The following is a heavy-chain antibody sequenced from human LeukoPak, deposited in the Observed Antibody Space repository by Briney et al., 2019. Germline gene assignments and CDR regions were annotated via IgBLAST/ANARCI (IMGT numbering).Heavy chain of an antibody. CDR1: GFSFSSYG. CDR3: ARDRGVYCSGGTCEAPY. J-gene: IGHJ4*02. CDR2: IWYDGSNK. V-gene: IGHV3-33*01. D-gene: IGHD2-15*01. Sequence: GRSLRLSCAASGFSFSSYGMQWVRQAPGKGLEWVAGIWYDGSNKYYADSVKGRFTISRDNSKNTLDLQMNSLRAEDTAVYYCARDRGVYCSGGTCEAPYWGQGTLVTVSS.